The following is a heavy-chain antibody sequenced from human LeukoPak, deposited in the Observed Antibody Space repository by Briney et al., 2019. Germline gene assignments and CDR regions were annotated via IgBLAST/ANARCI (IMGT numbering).Heavy chain of an antibody. Sequence: GGSLRLSCAASGMTFSNHWMHWVRQVPGKGLVWVSLIKTDGRTTIYADSVKGRFTISRDNGKSTLYLQMNSLRAEDTAIYHCSTGPSYGYEWWGQGTVVTVSS. CDR3: STGPSYGYEW. J-gene: IGHJ4*02. CDR2: IKTDGRTT. D-gene: IGHD3-16*01. CDR1: GMTFSNHW. V-gene: IGHV3-74*01.